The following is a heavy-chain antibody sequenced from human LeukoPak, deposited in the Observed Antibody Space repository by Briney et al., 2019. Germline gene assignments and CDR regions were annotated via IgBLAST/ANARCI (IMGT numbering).Heavy chain of an antibody. CDR2: IYYSGST. J-gene: IGHJ1*01. CDR1: GGSISSYY. Sequence: ASETLSLTCTVSGGSISSYYWSWIRQPPGKGLEWIGYIYYSGSTNYDPSLKSRVTISVDTSKNQFSLKLCSVTAADTAVYYCARGMYYYDSSGYYYDPSEYFQHWGQGTLASVSS. CDR3: ARGMYYYDSSGYYYDPSEYFQH. V-gene: IGHV4-59*01. D-gene: IGHD3-22*01.